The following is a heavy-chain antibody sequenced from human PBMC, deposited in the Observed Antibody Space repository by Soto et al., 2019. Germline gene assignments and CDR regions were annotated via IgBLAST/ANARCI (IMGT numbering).Heavy chain of an antibody. Sequence: QVQVVESGGGLVKAGGSLRLSCAASGFTFSDYYMSWIRQAPGKGLEWVSYISSSGSDIYDADSVKGRFTISRDNDKKSLYLQMNSLRAEDTAVYYCAKFMRVLRPDQWLPREPFDSWGQGTLVTVS. J-gene: IGHJ4*02. CDR1: GFTFSDYY. D-gene: IGHD6-19*01. CDR2: ISSSGSDI. CDR3: AKFMRVLRPDQWLPREPFDS. V-gene: IGHV3-11*01.